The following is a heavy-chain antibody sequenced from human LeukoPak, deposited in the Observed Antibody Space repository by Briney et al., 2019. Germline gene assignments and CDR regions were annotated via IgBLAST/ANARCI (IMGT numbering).Heavy chain of an antibody. CDR2: INHSGST. J-gene: IGHJ6*03. D-gene: IGHD6-19*01. Sequence: PSETLSLTCAVYGGSFSGYYWSRIRQPPGKGLEWIGEINHSGSTNYNPSLKSRVTTSVDTSKNQFSLKLSSVTAADTAVYYCARGPLRRGESSGWYGNYYYYYMDVWGKGTTVTVSS. CDR3: ARGPLRRGESSGWYGNYYYYYMDV. CDR1: GGSFSGYY. V-gene: IGHV4-34*01.